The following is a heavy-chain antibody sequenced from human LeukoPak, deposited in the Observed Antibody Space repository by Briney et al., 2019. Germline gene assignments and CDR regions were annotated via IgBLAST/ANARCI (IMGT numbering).Heavy chain of an antibody. CDR2: IHHSGSA. V-gene: IGHV4-4*02. CDR1: GGSITSSNW. Sequence: SETLSLTCAVSGGSITSSNWWNWVRQPPGKGLEWIGEIHHSGSANYSPSLKSRVTISVDKSKNQFSLKLSSVTAADTAVYYCARTAGYYYGSGSYYAWFDPWGQGTLVTVSS. CDR3: ARTAGYYYGSGSYYAWFDP. D-gene: IGHD3-10*01. J-gene: IGHJ5*02.